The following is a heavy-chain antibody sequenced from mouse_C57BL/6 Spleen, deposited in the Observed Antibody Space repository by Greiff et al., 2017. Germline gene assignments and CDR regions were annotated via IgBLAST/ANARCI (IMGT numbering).Heavy chain of an antibody. D-gene: IGHD4-1*01. CDR1: GFNFKNYY. V-gene: IGHV14-3*01. Sequence: VQLQQSVAELVRPGASVKLSCTASGFNFKNYYMHWVKQRPEQGLEWIGRIDPASSNIKYAPKFQGKVTITTDTSYNTVYLQLSSLTAEDAAIYYCAPLGREFAYWGQGTLVTVSA. J-gene: IGHJ3*01. CDR2: IDPASSNI. CDR3: APLGREFAY.